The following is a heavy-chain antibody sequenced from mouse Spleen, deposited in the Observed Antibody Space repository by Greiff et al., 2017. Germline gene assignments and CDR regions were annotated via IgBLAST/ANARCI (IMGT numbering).Heavy chain of an antibody. J-gene: IGHJ3*01. Sequence: EVQVVESGGGLVKLGGSLKLSCAASGFTFSSYAMSWVRQTPEKRLEWVATISSGGGNTYYPDSVKGRFTISRDNAKNTLYLQMSSLKSEDTAMYYCARHGPLTGTGAWFAYWGQGTLVTVSA. V-gene: IGHV5-9-3*01. CDR3: ARHGPLTGTGAWFAY. CDR1: GFTFSSYA. CDR2: ISSGGGNT. D-gene: IGHD4-1*01.